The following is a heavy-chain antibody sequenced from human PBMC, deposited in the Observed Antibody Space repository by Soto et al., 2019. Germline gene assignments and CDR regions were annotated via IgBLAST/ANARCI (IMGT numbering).Heavy chain of an antibody. CDR2: IIPIFGTP. V-gene: IGHV1-69*01. D-gene: IGHD2-15*01. Sequence: QVQLVQSGAEVKKPGSSVKVSCKASGGTFSSYAISWVRQAPGQGLEWMGGIIPIFGTPNYAQKFQGRVTITADESTSTAYMELSSLRSEDTAVYYCAAGGYCSGGSCGTHYYYGMDVWGQGTTVTVSS. CDR3: AAGGYCSGGSCGTHYYYGMDV. J-gene: IGHJ6*02. CDR1: GGTFSSYA.